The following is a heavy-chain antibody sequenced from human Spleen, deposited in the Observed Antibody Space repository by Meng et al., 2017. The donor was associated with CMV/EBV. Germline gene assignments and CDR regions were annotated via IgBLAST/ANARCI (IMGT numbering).Heavy chain of an antibody. J-gene: IGHJ4*02. CDR3: ARSHYDFWSGYPFFDY. CDR1: GFTFSRYN. V-gene: IGHV3-21*01. CDR2: ISFTSNYI. D-gene: IGHD3-3*01. Sequence: GESLKISCAASGFTFSRYNMIWVRQAPGKGLEWVSSISFTSNYIYYADSVKGRFTISRDNSKNSLYLQMNSLRAEDTAVYYCARSHYDFWSGYPFFDYWGQGTLVTVSS.